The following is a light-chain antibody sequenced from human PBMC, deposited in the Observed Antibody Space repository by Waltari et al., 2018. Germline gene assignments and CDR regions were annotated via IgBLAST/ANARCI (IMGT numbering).Light chain of an antibody. J-gene: IGLJ2*01. V-gene: IGLV3-21*02. CDR2: GDS. CDR3: QVWDKSSYQAA. Sequence: SYVLTPAPSMSVAPGQTARITCVGNPLGSNSVNWYQQKPGQAPVWAVYGDSNRPSGIPGRFSGSSSGSTATLTITWVEVGDEADYYCQVWDKSSYQAAFGGGTRLTVL. CDR1: PLGSNS.